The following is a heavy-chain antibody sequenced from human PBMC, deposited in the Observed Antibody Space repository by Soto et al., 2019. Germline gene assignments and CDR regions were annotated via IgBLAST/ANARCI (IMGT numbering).Heavy chain of an antibody. CDR3: ARHDSNGDFDF. J-gene: IGHJ4*02. CDR1: GYMFPIYH. CDR2: IDPTDSRT. D-gene: IGHD2-8*01. V-gene: IGHV5-10-1*01. Sequence: GESLKISCEASGYMFPIYHISWVRQMPGKGLEWVGKIDPTDSRTMYRPSSRARITISVDKSINTAYLEWGRLKASDTAMYYCARHDSNGDFDFCGQGTQVTVS.